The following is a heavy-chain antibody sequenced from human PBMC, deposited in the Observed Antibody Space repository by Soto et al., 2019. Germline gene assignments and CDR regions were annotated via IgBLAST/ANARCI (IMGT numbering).Heavy chain of an antibody. Sequence: QVQLVHSGAEVKTPGASVKVSCKASGYTFTGYYMHWVRQAPGQGLEWMGWIYPNSGGTNYAQKFQGRVTMTRDTSISTAYMELSRLRSDDTAVYYCARASDQLELPLDYWGQGTLVSVSS. CDR3: ARASDQLELPLDY. V-gene: IGHV1-2*02. CDR2: IYPNSGGT. D-gene: IGHD1-7*01. CDR1: GYTFTGYY. J-gene: IGHJ4*02.